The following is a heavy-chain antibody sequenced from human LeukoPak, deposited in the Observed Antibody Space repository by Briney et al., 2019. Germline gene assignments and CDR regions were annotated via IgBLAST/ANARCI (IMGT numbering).Heavy chain of an antibody. V-gene: IGHV1-2*02. J-gene: IGHJ4*02. CDR2: INPNSGGT. CDR1: GYTFTGYY. D-gene: IGHD2-2*01. Sequence: ASVKVSCKGSGYTFTGYYMHWVRQAPGQGLEWMGWINPNSGGTNYAQKFQGRVTMTRDTSITTAYMELSRLRSDDTAVYYCARTHCSSTSCYPYFDYWGQRTLVTVSS. CDR3: ARTHCSSTSCYPYFDY.